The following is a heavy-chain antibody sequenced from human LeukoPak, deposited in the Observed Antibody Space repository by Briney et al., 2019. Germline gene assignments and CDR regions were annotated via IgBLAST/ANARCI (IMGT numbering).Heavy chain of an antibody. V-gene: IGHV3-23*01. Sequence: GGSLRLSCAASGFTFSSYAMSWVRQAPGKGLEWVLTISSSGGSTYYADSVKGRFTISRDNSKNTLYLQMNSLRAEDTAVYYCAKDLGVRFGESTFDYWGQGTLVTVSS. J-gene: IGHJ4*02. D-gene: IGHD3-10*01. CDR2: ISSSGGST. CDR1: GFTFSSYA. CDR3: AKDLGVRFGESTFDY.